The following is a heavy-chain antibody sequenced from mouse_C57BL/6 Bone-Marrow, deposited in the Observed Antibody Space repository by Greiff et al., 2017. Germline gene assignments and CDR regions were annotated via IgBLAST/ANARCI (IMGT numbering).Heavy chain of an antibody. V-gene: IGHV14-4*01. J-gene: IGHJ3*01. CDR3: SYTWFAY. CDR1: GFNIKDDY. CDR2: IDPENGDT. Sequence: EVKVVESGAELVRPGASVKLSCTASGFNIKDDYMHWVKQRPEQGLEWIGWIDPENGDTEYASKFQGKATITADTSSNTAYLQLSSLTSEDTAVYYCSYTWFAYWGQGTLVTVSA. D-gene: IGHD2-12*01.